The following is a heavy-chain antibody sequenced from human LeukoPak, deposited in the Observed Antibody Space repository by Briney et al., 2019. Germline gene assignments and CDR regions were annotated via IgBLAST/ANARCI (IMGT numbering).Heavy chain of an antibody. J-gene: IGHJ6*03. CDR1: GFTFSTYA. V-gene: IGHV3-23*01. CDR2: IGGSDSRT. D-gene: IGHD1-20*01. Sequence: AGGSLRLSCAASGFTFSTYAMTWVRQAPGKGLEWVSIIGGSDSRTYYADSVKGRFTISRDNSKNTLYLQMNSLRAEDTAVYYCAKDSSSYNWGYMDVWGKGTTVIVSS. CDR3: AKDSSSYNWGYMDV.